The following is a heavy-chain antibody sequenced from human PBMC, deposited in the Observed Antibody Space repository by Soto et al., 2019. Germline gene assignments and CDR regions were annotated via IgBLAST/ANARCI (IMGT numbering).Heavy chain of an antibody. Sequence: VGSLRLSCSPSGFTFSSYAMHWVRQAPGKGLEYVSAISSNGGSTYYAISVKGRFTISRDNSKNTLYLQMGSLRAEDMAVYYCARKRSSRLSAFDIWGQGTMVTISS. J-gene: IGHJ3*02. CDR2: ISSNGGST. CDR1: GFTFSSYA. D-gene: IGHD6-13*01. V-gene: IGHV3-64*01. CDR3: ARKRSSRLSAFDI.